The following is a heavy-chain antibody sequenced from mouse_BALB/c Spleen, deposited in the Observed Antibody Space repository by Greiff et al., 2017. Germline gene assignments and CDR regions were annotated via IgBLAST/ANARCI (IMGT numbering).Heavy chain of an antibody. CDR1: GYSITSDYA. J-gene: IGHJ1*01. CDR3: ARSGLLGYFDV. D-gene: IGHD2-3*01. V-gene: IGHV3-2*02. Sequence: DVQLQESGPGLVKPSQSLSLTCTVTGYSITSDYAWNWIRQFPGNKLEWMGYISYSGSTSYNPSLKSRISITRDTSKNQFFLQLDSVTTEDTATYYCARSGLLGYFDVWGAGTTVTVSS. CDR2: ISYSGST.